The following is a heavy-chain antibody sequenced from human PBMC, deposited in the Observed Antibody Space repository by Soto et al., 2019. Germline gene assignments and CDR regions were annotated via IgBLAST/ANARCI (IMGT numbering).Heavy chain of an antibody. CDR3: AAGRLGYCSGGSCYDY. CDR1: GFTFTSSA. D-gene: IGHD2-15*01. Sequence: QMQLVQSGPEVKKPGTSVKVSCKASGFTFTSSAMQWVRQARGQRLEWIGWIVVGSGNTNYAQKFQERVTITRDMSTSTAYMELSRLRSEDTAVYYCAAGRLGYCSGGSCYDYWGQGTLVTVSS. J-gene: IGHJ4*02. V-gene: IGHV1-58*02. CDR2: IVVGSGNT.